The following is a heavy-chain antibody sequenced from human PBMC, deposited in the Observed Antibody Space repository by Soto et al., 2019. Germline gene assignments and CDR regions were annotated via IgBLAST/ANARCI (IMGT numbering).Heavy chain of an antibody. Sequence: SETLSLTCTVSGGSISSYYWSWIRQPPGKGLEWIGYIYYSGSTNYNPSLKSRVTISVDTSKNQFSLKLSSVTAADTAVYYCARDGLGYCSGGSCYEGGVDYWGQGTLVTVSS. CDR1: GGSISSYY. CDR2: IYYSGST. J-gene: IGHJ4*02. D-gene: IGHD2-15*01. V-gene: IGHV4-59*01. CDR3: ARDGLGYCSGGSCYEGGVDY.